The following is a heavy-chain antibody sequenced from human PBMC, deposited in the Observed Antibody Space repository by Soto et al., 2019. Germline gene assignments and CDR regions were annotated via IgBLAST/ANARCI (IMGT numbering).Heavy chain of an antibody. CDR1: GFTFSSYA. Sequence: PGGSLRLSCAASGFTFSSYAMHWVRQAPGKGLEWVAVISYDGSNKYYADSVKGRFTISRDNSKNTLYLQMNSLRAEDTAVYYCARERGSSGWYRNYYYGMDVWGQGTTATVSS. V-gene: IGHV3-30-3*01. D-gene: IGHD6-19*01. J-gene: IGHJ6*02. CDR2: ISYDGSNK. CDR3: ARERGSSGWYRNYYYGMDV.